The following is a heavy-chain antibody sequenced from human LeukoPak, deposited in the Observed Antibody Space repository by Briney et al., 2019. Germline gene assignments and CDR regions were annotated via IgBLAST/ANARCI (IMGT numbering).Heavy chain of an antibody. CDR2: IYYSGSP. CDR1: GGSISSYY. J-gene: IGHJ4*02. V-gene: IGHV4-59*01. Sequence: SETLSLTCTVSGGSISSYYWNWIRQPPGKGLEWIGYIYYSGSPNYNPSLKSRVTISVDTSKNQLSLKLSSVTAADTAVYYCARGSSVSSWLDCWGQGTLVTVSS. D-gene: IGHD6-13*01. CDR3: ARGSSVSSWLDC.